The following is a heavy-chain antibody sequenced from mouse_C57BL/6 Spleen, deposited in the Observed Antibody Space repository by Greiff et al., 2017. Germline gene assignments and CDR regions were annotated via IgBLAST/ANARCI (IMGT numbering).Heavy chain of an antibody. J-gene: IGHJ4*01. CDR2: IRNKANGYKT. CDR3: ARYEGCLHAMDY. Sequence: EVMLVESGGGLVQPGGSLSLSCAASGFTFTDYYMSWVRQPPGKELEWVGFIRNKANGYKTEYSASVKGRFTISRDNSHSILYLQMNALRAEDSATFFCARYEGCLHAMDYWGQGTSVTVST. V-gene: IGHV7-3*01. CDR1: GFTFTDYY.